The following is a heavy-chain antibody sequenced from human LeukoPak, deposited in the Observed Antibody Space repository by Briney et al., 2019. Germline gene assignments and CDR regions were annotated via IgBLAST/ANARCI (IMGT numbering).Heavy chain of an antibody. J-gene: IGHJ4*02. Sequence: SGGSLRLYCAASGFTFSSYELNWVRQAPGKGLEWVSYISSSGSTIYYADSVKGRFTISRDNAKNSLYLQMNSLRAEDTAVYYCARSQGGPDYWGQGTLVTVSS. D-gene: IGHD2-15*01. CDR1: GFTFSSYE. V-gene: IGHV3-48*03. CDR3: ARSQGGPDY. CDR2: ISSSGSTI.